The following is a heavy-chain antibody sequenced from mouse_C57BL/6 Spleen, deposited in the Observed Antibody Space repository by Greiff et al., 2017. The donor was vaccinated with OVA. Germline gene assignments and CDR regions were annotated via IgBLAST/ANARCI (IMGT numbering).Heavy chain of an antibody. V-gene: IGHV7-3*01. D-gene: IGHD1-1*01. J-gene: IGHJ1*03. CDR3: ARWVLLEWYFDV. Sequence: DVMLVESGGGLVQPGGSLSLSCAASGFTFTDYYMSWVRQPPGKALEWLGFIRNKAHGYTTEYSASVKGRFTISRDNSQSILYLQMNALRAEDSATYYCARWVLLEWYFDVWGTGTTVTVSS. CDR1: GFTFTDYY. CDR2: IRNKAHGYTT.